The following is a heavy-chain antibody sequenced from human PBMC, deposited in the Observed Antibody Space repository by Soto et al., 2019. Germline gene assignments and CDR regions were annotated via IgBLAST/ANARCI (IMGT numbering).Heavy chain of an antibody. CDR3: ARTYCSGGSCYPGGNWFDP. Sequence: SETLSLTCSVSGAYISNYYWSWIRQPPGKGLEWVGYTYYSGSTNYNPSLKSRVTMSVDTSKNQFSLKLNSVTAADTAVYYCARTYCSGGSCYPGGNWFDPWGQGTLVTVSS. V-gene: IGHV4-59*01. D-gene: IGHD2-15*01. J-gene: IGHJ5*02. CDR2: TYYSGST. CDR1: GAYISNYY.